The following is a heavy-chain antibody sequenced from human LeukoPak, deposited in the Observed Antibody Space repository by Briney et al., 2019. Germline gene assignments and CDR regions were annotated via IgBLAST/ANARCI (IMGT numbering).Heavy chain of an antibody. CDR2: IYPGDSDT. J-gene: IGHJ6*02. CDR3: ARRGYCSSTSCSKPYYGMDV. D-gene: IGHD2-2*01. V-gene: IGHV5-51*01. CDR1: GYSFTSYW. Sequence: GESLKISCKGSGYSFTSYWIGWVRQLPGKGLEWMGIIYPGDSDTRYSPSFQGQVTISADKSISTAYLQWSSLKASDTAMYYCARRGYCSSTSCSKPYYGMDVWGQGTTVTVSS.